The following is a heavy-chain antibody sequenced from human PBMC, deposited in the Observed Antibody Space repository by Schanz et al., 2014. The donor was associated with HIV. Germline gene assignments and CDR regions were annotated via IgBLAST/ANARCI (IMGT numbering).Heavy chain of an antibody. D-gene: IGHD2-2*01. Sequence: QVQLQQWGAGLLKPSETLSLTCAVYGGPFSGYYWSWIRQSPGKGLEWIGEINHSGSTNYNPSLNTRVAMSVDTSQNQFSLRLPSVTAADTAMYYCATTSSEKEEERIAGWGQGTTVTVSS. CDR2: INHSGST. V-gene: IGHV4-34*01. J-gene: IGHJ6*02. CDR3: ATTSSEKEEERIAG. CDR1: GGPFSGYY.